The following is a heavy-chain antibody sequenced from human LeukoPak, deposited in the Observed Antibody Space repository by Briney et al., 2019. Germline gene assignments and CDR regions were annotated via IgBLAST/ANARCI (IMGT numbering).Heavy chain of an antibody. CDR1: GFTFSSYE. CDR2: ISSSGSTI. Sequence: GGSLRLSCAASGFTFSSYEMNWVRQAPGKGLEWVSYISSSGSTIYYADSVKGRFTISRDNAKNSLHLQMNSLRAEDTAVYYCARSGYSSGWSNYYYYGMDVWGQGTTVTVSS. J-gene: IGHJ6*02. D-gene: IGHD6-19*01. CDR3: ARSGYSSGWSNYYYYGMDV. V-gene: IGHV3-48*03.